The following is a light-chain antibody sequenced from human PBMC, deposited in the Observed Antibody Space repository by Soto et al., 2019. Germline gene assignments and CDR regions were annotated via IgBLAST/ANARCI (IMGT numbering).Light chain of an antibody. Sequence: QSVLTQPPSASGTPGQRVTISCSGSSSNIGSNTVNWYQQLPGTAPKLLIYNSNQRPSGVSDRFSDSKSGTSASLAISGLQSEDEADYFCAAWDDSLNGPVFGGGTKLTVL. J-gene: IGLJ3*02. CDR3: AAWDDSLNGPV. CDR2: NSN. V-gene: IGLV1-44*01. CDR1: SSNIGSNT.